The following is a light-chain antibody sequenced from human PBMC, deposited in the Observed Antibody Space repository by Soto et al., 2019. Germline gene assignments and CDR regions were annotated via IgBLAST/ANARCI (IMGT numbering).Light chain of an antibody. J-gene: IGKJ5*01. CDR2: DVS. CDR1: QDIRGA. Sequence: AIQLTQSPSSLYASVGVRVTITCRASQDIRGALAWYQQKPGKAPKILSYDVSILESGVPSRFSGSSSGTDFKLTISSLQPADFATYYCLLFSSYPITFGQWTRLEIK. V-gene: IGKV1-13*02. CDR3: LLFSSYPIT.